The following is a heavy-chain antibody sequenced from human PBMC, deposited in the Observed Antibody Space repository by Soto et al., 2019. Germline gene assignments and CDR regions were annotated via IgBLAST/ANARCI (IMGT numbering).Heavy chain of an antibody. J-gene: IGHJ6*03. D-gene: IGHD4-17*01. CDR1: GFTFSSYW. CDR2: IKQDGSEK. CDR3: ARDMADYGRLYYYYYYMDV. V-gene: IGHV3-7*01. Sequence: GGSLSLSCAASGFTFSSYWMSWVRQAPGKGLEWVANIKQDGSEKYYVDSVKGRFTISRDNAKNSLYLQMNSLRAEDTAVYYCARDMADYGRLYYYYYYMDVWGKGTTVTVSS.